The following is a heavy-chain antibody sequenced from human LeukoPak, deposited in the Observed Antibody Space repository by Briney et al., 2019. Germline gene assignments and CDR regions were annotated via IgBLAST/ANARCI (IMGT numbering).Heavy chain of an antibody. CDR2: INPNSGGT. CDR3: AREYCSSTSCTRRGDWFDP. CDR1: GYTFTGYY. J-gene: IGHJ5*02. Sequence: ASVKVSCKASGYTFTGYYMHWVRQAPGQGLGWMGWINPNSGGTNYAQKFQGRVTMTRGTSISTAYMELSRLRSDDTAVYYCAREYCSSTSCTRRGDWFDPWGQGTLVTVSS. D-gene: IGHD2-2*01. V-gene: IGHV1-2*02.